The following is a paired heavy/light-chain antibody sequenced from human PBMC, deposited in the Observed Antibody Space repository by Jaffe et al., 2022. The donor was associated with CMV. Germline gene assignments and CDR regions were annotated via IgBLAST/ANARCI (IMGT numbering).Light chain of an antibody. V-gene: IGKV3-20*01. CDR1: QSVNAQY. J-gene: IGKJ1*01. Sequence: EIVLTQSPGTLSLSPGERATLSCRASQSVNAQYYAWYQQKPGQAPRLLIYGASTRAPGIPERFSGSGFGTDYTLTISRLEPEDSAVYYCQQYGSSSWTFGQGTKVEIK. CDR2: GAS. CDR3: QQYGSSSWT.
Heavy chain of an antibody. CDR1: GYSFTNYW. CDR3: ATRPNFYYYLDV. CDR2: INPADSET. Sequence: EVQLVQSGAEVRKPGESLRISCEGSGYSFTNYWIAWVRQMPGKGLEWVGIINPADSETRYSPSFQGQVTISVDKSLSTAYLQWRSLKASDTAIYYCATRPNFYYYLDVWGKGTTVIVSS. V-gene: IGHV5-51*01. J-gene: IGHJ6*03.